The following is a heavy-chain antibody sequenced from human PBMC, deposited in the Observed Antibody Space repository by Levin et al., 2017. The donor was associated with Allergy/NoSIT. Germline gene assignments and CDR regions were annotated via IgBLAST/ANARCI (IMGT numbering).Heavy chain of an antibody. V-gene: IGHV3-74*01. CDR2: IKTDGSRT. CDR1: GFTFRSYG. D-gene: IGHD3-10*01. CDR3: ARGGSDG. J-gene: IGHJ6*04. Sequence: GGSLRLSCAASGFTFRSYGMHWVRQAPGKGLVWVSHIKTDGSRTDYADSVQGRFTISRDNAKNMLYLQMNSLRVEDTAVYYCARGGSDGWGKGTTVTVSS.